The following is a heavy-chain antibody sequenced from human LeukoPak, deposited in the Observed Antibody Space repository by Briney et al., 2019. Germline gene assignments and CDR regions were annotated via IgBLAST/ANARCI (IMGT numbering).Heavy chain of an antibody. CDR2: LRYDGSNK. D-gene: IGHD6-13*01. CDR3: TKDYSYSSSWGGTFGY. Sequence: GGSLRLSCAASGFTFSGYGMHWVRQAPGKGLEWVAFLRYDGSNKYYTDSVKGRFTISRDNSKNALYLQMNSLRAEDTAVYYCTKDYSYSSSWGGTFGYWGQGTLVTVSS. CDR1: GFTFSGYG. J-gene: IGHJ4*02. V-gene: IGHV3-30*02.